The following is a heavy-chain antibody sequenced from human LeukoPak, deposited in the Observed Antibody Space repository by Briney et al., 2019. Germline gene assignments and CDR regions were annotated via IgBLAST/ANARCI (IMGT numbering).Heavy chain of an antibody. CDR3: ARDRVYAGCHGLSCDDAFDI. CDR1: RYTFTGYY. J-gene: IGHJ3*02. Sequence: ASVKVSCNASRYTFTGYYIHWVRQAPGQGLEWMGWINPNSGVTNYAQEFQGRVTMTRDTSINTAYMELSRLRSDDTAVYYCARDRVYAGCHGLSCDDAFDIWGQGTMVTVSS. V-gene: IGHV1-2*02. D-gene: IGHD2-8*01. CDR2: INPNSGVT.